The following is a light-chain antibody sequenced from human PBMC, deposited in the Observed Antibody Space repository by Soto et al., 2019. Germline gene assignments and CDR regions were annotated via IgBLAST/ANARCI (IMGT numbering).Light chain of an antibody. J-gene: IGKJ1*01. CDR3: QQYNNWPAWT. CDR2: GAS. Sequence: TVLAQSPATLSVSPGERATLSCRASQSVSGHLAWYQQKPGQAPRLLIYGASTRATGIPARFSGSGSETEFTLTISSLQSEDFAVYFCQQYNNWPAWTFGQGTK. CDR1: QSVSGH. V-gene: IGKV3-15*01.